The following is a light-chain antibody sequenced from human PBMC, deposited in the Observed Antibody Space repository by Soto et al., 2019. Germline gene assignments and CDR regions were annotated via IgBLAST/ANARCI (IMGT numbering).Light chain of an antibody. V-gene: IGKV3-20*01. Sequence: EIVLTQSPCTLSLSPGERATLSCRASQSVRNSLLAWYQQKPGQPPRLLIYDASNRATGIPARFSGSGSGTDFTLTITRLEPEDSAVYFCQQYTGPPTTFGQGTRLEIK. CDR1: QSVRNSL. CDR3: QQYTGPPTT. J-gene: IGKJ5*01. CDR2: DAS.